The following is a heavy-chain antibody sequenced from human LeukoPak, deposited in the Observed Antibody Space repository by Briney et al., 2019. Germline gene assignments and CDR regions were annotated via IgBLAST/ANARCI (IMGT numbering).Heavy chain of an antibody. D-gene: IGHD2-21*02. CDR1: GFTFTSYA. CDR3: AKVAVVTAISIDY. Sequence: GGSLRLSCAASGFTFTSYAMSWVRQAPGKGLECVSTISGSGATTFHADSVKGRFTISRDNSKNTFYLQMNSLRAEDTAVYYCAKVAVVTAISIDYWGQGTLVTVSS. J-gene: IGHJ4*02. CDR2: ISGSGATT. V-gene: IGHV3-23*01.